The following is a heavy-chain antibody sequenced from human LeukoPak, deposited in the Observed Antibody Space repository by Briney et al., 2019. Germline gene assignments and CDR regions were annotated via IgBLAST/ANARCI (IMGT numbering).Heavy chain of an antibody. V-gene: IGHV1-69*01. CDR1: GYTFTSYY. Sequence: SVKVSCKASGYTFTSYYMHWVRQAPGQGLEWMGGIIPIFGTANYAQKFQGRVTITADESTSTAYMGLSSLRSEDTAVYYCASNDIVVVPAAMWGQGTLVTVSS. D-gene: IGHD2-2*01. J-gene: IGHJ4*02. CDR2: IIPIFGTA. CDR3: ASNDIVVVPAAM.